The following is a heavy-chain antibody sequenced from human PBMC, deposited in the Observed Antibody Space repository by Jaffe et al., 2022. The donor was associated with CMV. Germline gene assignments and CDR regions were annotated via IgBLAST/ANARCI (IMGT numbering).Heavy chain of an antibody. CDR1: DFAFSGSA. D-gene: IGHD6-6*01. CDR2: LSDSGDST. V-gene: IGHV3-23*01. Sequence: EVQLLESGGGLVQPGGSLRLSCAASDFAFSGSAMNWVRQAPGRGLEWVSSLSDSGDSTYYADSVKGRFTISRDNSKNTLYLQMNSLRADDTAVYYCTKRGGFGSSFLPRTRYYFDYWGQGTLVTVSS. J-gene: IGHJ4*02. CDR3: TKRGGFGSSFLPRTRYYFDY.